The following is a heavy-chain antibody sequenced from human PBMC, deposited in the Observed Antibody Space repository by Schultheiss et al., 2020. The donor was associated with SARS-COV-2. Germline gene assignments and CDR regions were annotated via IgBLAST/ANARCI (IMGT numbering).Heavy chain of an antibody. CDR3: ARDRREEMATMHFDY. D-gene: IGHD5-24*01. CDR1: GFTFSSYW. CDR2: IYSGGST. J-gene: IGHJ4*02. V-gene: IGHV3-66*01. Sequence: GGSLRLSCAASGFTFSSYWMSWVRQAPGKGLEWVSVIYSGGSTYYADSVKGRFTISRDNSKNTLYLQMNSLRAEDTAVYYCARDRREEMATMHFDYWGQGTLVTVSS.